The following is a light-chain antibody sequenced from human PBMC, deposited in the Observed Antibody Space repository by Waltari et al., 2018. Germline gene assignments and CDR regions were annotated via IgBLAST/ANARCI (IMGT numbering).Light chain of an antibody. CDR3: QVWDNSGDHWV. CDR1: NLGRKS. J-gene: IGLJ3*02. V-gene: IGLV3-21*02. CDR2: DDS. Sequence: SYVLTQPPSVSVAPGPTAKITCGGDNLGRKSGHWYQQKPGQAPVLVVYDDSDRPSGIPERFAGSNAGNTATLTISGVEAGDEADYYCQVWDNSGDHWVFGGGTKLTVL.